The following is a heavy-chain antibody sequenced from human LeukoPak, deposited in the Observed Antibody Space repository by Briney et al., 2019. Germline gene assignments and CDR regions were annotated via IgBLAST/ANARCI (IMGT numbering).Heavy chain of an antibody. CDR3: ARRDYYGVHFDY. J-gene: IGHJ4*02. D-gene: IGHD4-17*01. V-gene: IGHV4-34*01. CDR2: INHSGST. CDR1: GGSFSGYY. Sequence: SETLSLTCAVYGGSFSGYYWSWIRQPPGKGLEWIGEINHSGSTNYNPSLKSRVTISVDTSKNQFSLKLSSVTAADTAVYYCARRDYYGVHFDYWGQGTLVTVSS.